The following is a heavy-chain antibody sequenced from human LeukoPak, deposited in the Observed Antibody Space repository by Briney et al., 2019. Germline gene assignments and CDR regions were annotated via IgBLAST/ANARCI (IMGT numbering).Heavy chain of an antibody. V-gene: IGHV4-34*01. J-gene: IGHJ4*02. D-gene: IGHD3-22*01. CDR1: GGSFSGYY. Sequence: PSETLSLTCAVYGGSFSGYYWSWIRQPPGKGLEWIGEINHSGSTNYNPSLKSRVTISVDTSKNQFSLKLSSVTAADTAVYYCARKRNYYDSSGSNNFDYWGQGTLVTVSS. CDR2: INHSGST. CDR3: ARKRNYYDSSGSNNFDY.